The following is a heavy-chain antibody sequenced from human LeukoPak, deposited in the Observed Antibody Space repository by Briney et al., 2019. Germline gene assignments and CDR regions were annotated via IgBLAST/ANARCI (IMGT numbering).Heavy chain of an antibody. CDR1: GFTFSSYA. J-gene: IGHJ4*02. V-gene: IGHV3-23*01. D-gene: IGHD3-10*01. CDR2: ISGSGGNT. Sequence: GRSLRLSCAASGFTFSSYAMSWVRQAPGKGLEWVSSISGSGGNTYYADSVKGRFTISRDNSRDTLLMQMYSLRADDTAVYYCAKSKFPFDADGWHGYFDFWGQGTLVTVSS. CDR3: AKSKFPFDADGWHGYFDF.